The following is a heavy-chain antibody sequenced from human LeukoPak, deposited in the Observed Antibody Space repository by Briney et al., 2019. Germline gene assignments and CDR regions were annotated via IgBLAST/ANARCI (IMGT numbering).Heavy chain of an antibody. V-gene: IGHV3-7*01. D-gene: IGHD1-26*01. CDR1: GFTFSGYW. Sequence: GGSLRLSCAAPGFTFSGYWMSWVRQAPGKGLEWVGNIKQDESEKYYVDSVKGRFTISRENAKNSLYLQMNSLRAEDTAVYYCARVRYRGSPYYFDNWGQGTLVTVSS. CDR3: ARVRYRGSPYYFDN. J-gene: IGHJ4*02. CDR2: IKQDESEK.